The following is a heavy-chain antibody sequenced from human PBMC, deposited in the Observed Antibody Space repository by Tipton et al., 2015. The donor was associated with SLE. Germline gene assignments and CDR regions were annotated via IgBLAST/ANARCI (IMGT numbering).Heavy chain of an antibody. D-gene: IGHD5-12*01. Sequence: QVQLVQSGAEVKKPGSSVTVSCKASGGSFSNYAINWVRQAPGQGLEWVGTIIPIFGTPHYAQKFQGRVTITSDESTSTAYMKLSSLRSEDSAVYYCATVRGGYDVYYYYYLDVWGQGTTVTVSS. J-gene: IGHJ6*03. CDR2: IIPIFGTP. CDR3: ATVRGGYDVYYYYYLDV. V-gene: IGHV1-69*18. CDR1: GGSFSNYA.